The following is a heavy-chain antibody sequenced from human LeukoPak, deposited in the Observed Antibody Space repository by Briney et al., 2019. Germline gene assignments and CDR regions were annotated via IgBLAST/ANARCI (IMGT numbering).Heavy chain of an antibody. D-gene: IGHD3-16*01. V-gene: IGHV3-48*01. CDR3: AREFYVVDY. J-gene: IGHJ4*02. CDR1: GFTFSSYG. Sequence: PGGSLRLSCAASGFTFSSYGMTWVRQAPGKGLEWVSYISSSSSTIYYADSVKGRFTISRDNAKNSLYLQLNSLRAEDTAVYYCAREFYVVDYWGQGIQVTVSS. CDR2: ISSSSSTI.